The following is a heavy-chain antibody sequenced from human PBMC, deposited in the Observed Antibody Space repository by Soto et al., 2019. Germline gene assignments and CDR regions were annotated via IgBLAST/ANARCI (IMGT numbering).Heavy chain of an antibody. Sequence: TSETLSLTCTVSGGSINSGDYYWTWVRQPPGKGLEWIGNIFHSGSTYYTPSLQGRVTISLDTSKNHFSLKLGSVTPADTAVYYCARDRYYGSGTYYNFYSGMDVWGQGTTVTVSS. D-gene: IGHD3-10*01. CDR3: ARDRYYGSGTYYNFYSGMDV. CDR1: GGSINSGDYY. CDR2: IFHSGST. J-gene: IGHJ6*02. V-gene: IGHV4-30-4*01.